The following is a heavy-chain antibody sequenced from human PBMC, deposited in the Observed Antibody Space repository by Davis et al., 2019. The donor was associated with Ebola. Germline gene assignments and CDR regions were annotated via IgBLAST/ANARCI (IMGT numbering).Heavy chain of an antibody. V-gene: IGHV4-4*02. D-gene: IGHD3-10*01. CDR1: GGSISSSNW. CDR2: IYHSGNT. Sequence: SETLSLTCAVSGGSISSSNWWNWVRQPPGKGLEWIGEIYHSGNTNYNPSFKSRVTISVDKSKNQSSLKLSSVTAADTAVYYCARTSFDGWFGESPFDYWGQGTLVTVSS. CDR3: ARTSFDGWFGESPFDY. J-gene: IGHJ4*02.